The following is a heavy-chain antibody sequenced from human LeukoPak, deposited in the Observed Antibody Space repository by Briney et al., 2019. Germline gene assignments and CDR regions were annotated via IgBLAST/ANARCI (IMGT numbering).Heavy chain of an antibody. Sequence: SETLSLTCAVYGGSFSGYYWSWIRQPPGKGPEWIGEINHSGSTNYNPSLKSRVTISVDTSKNQFSLKLSSVTAADTAVYYCARKSTNWFDPWGQGTLVTVSS. D-gene: IGHD2/OR15-2a*01. V-gene: IGHV4-34*01. J-gene: IGHJ5*02. CDR2: INHSGST. CDR3: ARKSTNWFDP. CDR1: GGSFSGYY.